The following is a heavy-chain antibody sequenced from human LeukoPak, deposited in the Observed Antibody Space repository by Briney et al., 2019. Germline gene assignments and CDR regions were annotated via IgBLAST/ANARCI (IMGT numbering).Heavy chain of an antibody. J-gene: IGHJ6*03. Sequence: SQTLSLTCTVSGGSISSGSYYWSWIRQPAGKGLEWIGRIYTSGSTNYNPSLKSRGTISVDTSKNQFSLKLSSVTAADTAVYYCARSPRHTWNYYMDVWGKGTTVTVSS. CDR3: ARSPRHTWNYYMDV. V-gene: IGHV4-61*02. CDR1: GGSISSGSYY. D-gene: IGHD1-1*01. CDR2: IYTSGST.